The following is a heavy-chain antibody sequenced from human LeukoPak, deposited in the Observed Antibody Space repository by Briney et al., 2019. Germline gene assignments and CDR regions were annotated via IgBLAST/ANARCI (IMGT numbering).Heavy chain of an antibody. J-gene: IGHJ4*02. CDR2: ISSSSSYI. V-gene: IGHV3-21*01. CDR1: GFTFSSYS. D-gene: IGHD2-2*01. Sequence: GGSLRLSCAASGFTFSSYSMNWVRQAPGKGLEWVSSISSSSSYIYYADSVKGRFTISRDNATKSLYLQMNSLRAEDTAVYYCARDRRDCSSTSCRDYCGQGTLVTVSS. CDR3: ARDRRDCSSTSCRDY.